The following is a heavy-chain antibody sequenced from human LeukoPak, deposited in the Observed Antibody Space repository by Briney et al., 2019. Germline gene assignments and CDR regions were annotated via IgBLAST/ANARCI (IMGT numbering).Heavy chain of an antibody. CDR3: ARASGYCSGGSCYSIVGGYYFNY. CDR1: GFTFSSYA. CDR2: ISYDGSNK. J-gene: IGHJ4*02. Sequence: PGRSLRLSCAASGFTFSSYAMHWVRQAPGKGLEWVAVISYDGSNKYYADSVKGRFTISRDNSRNTLYLQMNSLRAEDTAVYYCARASGYCSGGSCYSIVGGYYFNYWGQGTLVTVSS. V-gene: IGHV3-30*04. D-gene: IGHD2-15*01.